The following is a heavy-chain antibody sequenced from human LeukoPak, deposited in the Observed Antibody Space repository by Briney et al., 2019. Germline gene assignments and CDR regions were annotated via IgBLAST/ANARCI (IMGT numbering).Heavy chain of an antibody. D-gene: IGHD3-22*01. CDR3: AGDTYYYDSSGYKNPIIDY. V-gene: IGHV3-21*01. CDR2: ISSSSSYI. J-gene: IGHJ4*02. Sequence: PGGSLRLSCAASGFTFSSYSMNWVRQAPGKGLEWVSSISSSSSYIYYADSVKGRFTISRDNAKNSLYLQMNSLRAEDTAVYYCAGDTYYYDSSGYKNPIIDYWGQGTLVTVSS. CDR1: GFTFSSYS.